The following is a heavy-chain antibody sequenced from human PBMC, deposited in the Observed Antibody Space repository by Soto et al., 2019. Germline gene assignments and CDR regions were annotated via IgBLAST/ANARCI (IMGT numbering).Heavy chain of an antibody. CDR3: ARDGELRYFDWLPPGDYYYYMDV. CDR1: GFTFSSYW. V-gene: IGHV3-74*01. D-gene: IGHD3-9*01. CDR2: ISSEGSST. J-gene: IGHJ6*03. Sequence: PGGSLRLSCAASGFTFSSYWMHWVRQAPGKGLVWVSRISSEGSSTSYADSVKGRFTISRDNAKNTLYLQMNSLRAEDTAVYYCARDGELRYFDWLPPGDYYYYMDVWGKGTTVTVSS.